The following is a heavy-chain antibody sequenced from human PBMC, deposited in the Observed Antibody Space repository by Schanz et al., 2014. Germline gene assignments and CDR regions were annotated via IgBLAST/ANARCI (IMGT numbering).Heavy chain of an antibody. CDR2: IWSDGSGK. J-gene: IGHJ3*01. D-gene: IGHD3-10*01. CDR1: GFTFSSYG. Sequence: QVQLVESGGGVVQFGRSLRLSCVASGFTFSSYGMHWVRQAPGKGLEWVAVIWSDGSGKYYADSVKGRFTISRDSPKNTLYLQMNSLRVEDTAVYYCARLPVGYGSGIWDVWGQGTMVTVSS. V-gene: IGHV3-33*01. CDR3: ARLPVGYGSGIWDV.